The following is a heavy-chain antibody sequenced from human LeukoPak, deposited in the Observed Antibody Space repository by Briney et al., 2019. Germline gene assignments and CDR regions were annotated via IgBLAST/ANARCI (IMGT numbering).Heavy chain of an antibody. CDR1: GGSISSYY. CDR2: IYTSGST. D-gene: IGHD6-13*01. CDR3: AREGYSSSWYRPSYFDY. V-gene: IGHV4-4*07. J-gene: IGHJ4*02. Sequence: SETLSLTYTVSGGSISSYYWSWIRQPAGKGLEWIGRIYTSGSTNYNPSLKSRVTMSVDTSKNQFSLKLSSVTAADTAVYYCAREGYSSSWYRPSYFDYWGQGTLVTVSS.